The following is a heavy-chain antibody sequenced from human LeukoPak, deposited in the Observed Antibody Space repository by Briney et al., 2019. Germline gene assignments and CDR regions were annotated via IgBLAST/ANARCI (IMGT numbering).Heavy chain of an antibody. J-gene: IGHJ6*03. CDR3: ARDPPGPSDDYYYYMDV. Sequence: GSSVKVSCKASGGTFSSYAISWVRQAPGQGLEWMGGIIPIFGTANYAQKFQGRVTMTRDMSTSTVYMELSSLRSEDTAVYYCARDPPGPSDDYYYYMDVWGKGTTVTVSS. CDR2: IIPIFGTA. CDR1: GGTFSSYA. V-gene: IGHV1-69*05.